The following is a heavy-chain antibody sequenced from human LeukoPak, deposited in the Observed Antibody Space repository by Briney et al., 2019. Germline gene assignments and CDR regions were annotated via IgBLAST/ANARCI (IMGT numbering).Heavy chain of an antibody. D-gene: IGHD6-19*01. CDR2: IRSKAYGGTT. V-gene: IGHV3-49*03. Sequence: GGSLRLSCTASGFTFGDYAMSWFRQAPGKGLEWVGFIRSKAYGGTTEYAASVKGRFTISRDDSKSIAYLQMNSLKTEDTAVYYCTRDPGGWYAGFDYWGQGTLVTVSS. CDR1: GFTFGDYA. CDR3: TRDPGGWYAGFDY. J-gene: IGHJ4*02.